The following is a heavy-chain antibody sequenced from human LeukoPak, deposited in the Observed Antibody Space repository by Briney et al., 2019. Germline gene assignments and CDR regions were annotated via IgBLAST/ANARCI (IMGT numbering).Heavy chain of an antibody. CDR1: GFTFSSYG. D-gene: IGHD1-14*01. CDR2: ISYDGSNK. J-gene: IGHJ4*02. CDR3: AREGLDRGYFDY. Sequence: PGGSLRLSCAASGFTFSSYGMHWVRQAPGKGLEWVAVISYDGSNKYYADSVKGRFTISRDNAKNSLYLQMNSLRAEDTAVYYCAREGLDRGYFDYWGQGSLVTVSS. V-gene: IGHV3-30*03.